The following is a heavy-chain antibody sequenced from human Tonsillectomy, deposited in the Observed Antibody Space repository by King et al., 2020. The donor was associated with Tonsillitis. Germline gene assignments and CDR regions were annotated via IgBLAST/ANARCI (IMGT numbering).Heavy chain of an antibody. CDR3: AGGRGWLIDY. CDR1: GFTFSSYW. Sequence: VQLVESGGGLVQPGGSLRLSCAAPGFTFSSYWMNWVRKAPGKGLEWGAIIEQDGSERLYVDSVKGRFTISRDNAKNSLYLQMDSLRAEDTAVYYCAGGRGWLIDYWGQGSLVTVSS. V-gene: IGHV3-7*01. J-gene: IGHJ4*02. D-gene: IGHD6-19*01. CDR2: IEQDGSER.